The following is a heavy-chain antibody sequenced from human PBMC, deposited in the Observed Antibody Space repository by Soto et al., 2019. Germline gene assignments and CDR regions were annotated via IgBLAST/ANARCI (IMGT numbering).Heavy chain of an antibody. CDR3: ARDRVESGYPEYFQH. D-gene: IGHD3-22*01. J-gene: IGHJ1*01. CDR1: GYTFTSYG. CDR2: TSAYNGNT. V-gene: IGHV1-18*01. Sequence: ASVKVSCKASGYTFTSYGISWVRQAPGQGLEWMGWTSAYNGNTNYAQKLQGRVTMTTDTSTSTAYMELSSLRAEDTAVYYCARDRVESGYPEYFQHWGQGTLVTVSS.